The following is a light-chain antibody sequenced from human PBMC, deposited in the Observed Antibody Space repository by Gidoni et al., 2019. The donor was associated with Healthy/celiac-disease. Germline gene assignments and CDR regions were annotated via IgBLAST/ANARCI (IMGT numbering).Light chain of an antibody. CDR2: AAS. CDR1: QGISSY. J-gene: IGKJ5*01. CDR3: QQLNSYPIT. V-gene: IGKV1-9*01. Sequence: DIQLTQSPSFLSASVVDRVTITCWSSQGISSYLAWYQQKPGKAPKLLIYAASTLQSGVPSRFSGSGSGTEFTLTISSLQPEDFATYYCQQLNSYPITFXQXTRLEIK.